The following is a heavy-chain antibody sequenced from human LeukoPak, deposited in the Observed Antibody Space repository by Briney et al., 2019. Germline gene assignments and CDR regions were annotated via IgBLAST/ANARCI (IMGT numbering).Heavy chain of an antibody. D-gene: IGHD6-6*01. Sequence: SETLSLTCAVYGGSFSGYYWTWIRQPPGKGLEWIGEIYHSGSTNYNPSLKSRVTISVDTSKNQFSLKLSSVTAADTAVYYCARRLGSSSHWFDPWGQGTLVTVSS. CDR1: GGSFSGYY. V-gene: IGHV4-34*01. CDR3: ARRLGSSSHWFDP. J-gene: IGHJ5*02. CDR2: IYHSGST.